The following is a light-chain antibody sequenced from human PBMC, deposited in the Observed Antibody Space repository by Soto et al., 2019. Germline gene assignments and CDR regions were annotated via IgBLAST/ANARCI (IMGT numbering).Light chain of an antibody. J-gene: IGLJ2*01. V-gene: IGLV2-14*01. CDR2: DVS. CDR1: SSDVPGSNS. CDR3: SSYITSSTVI. Sequence: QSALTQPASVSGTRGQSITISCTGTSSDVPGSNSVSWYQQHPDKAPQLIIYDVSKRPSGVSTRVSASKSGNTASLTISGLQAEDEADYYCSSYITSSTVIFGGGTKLTVL.